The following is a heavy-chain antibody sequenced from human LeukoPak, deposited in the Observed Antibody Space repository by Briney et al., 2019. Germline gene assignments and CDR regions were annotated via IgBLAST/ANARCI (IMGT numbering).Heavy chain of an antibody. J-gene: IGHJ6*02. V-gene: IGHV3-30*04. Sequence: GGSLTLSCAASGFTFSSYAMHWVRQAPGKGLGWGAAISYDGSNKYYADSVKGRFTISRDNSKNTLYLQMNSLRAEDTAVYYCAGPYCGGDCSPPYYYYYGMDVWGQGTTVTVSS. CDR2: ISYDGSNK. CDR1: GFTFSSYA. D-gene: IGHD2-21*02. CDR3: AGPYCGGDCSPPYYYYYGMDV.